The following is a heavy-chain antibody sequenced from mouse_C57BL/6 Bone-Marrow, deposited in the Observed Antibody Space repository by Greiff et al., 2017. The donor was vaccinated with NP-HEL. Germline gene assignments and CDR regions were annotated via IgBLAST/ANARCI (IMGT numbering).Heavy chain of an antibody. CDR2: ISDGGSYT. V-gene: IGHV5-4*03. CDR3: ARGYDYDRYWYFDV. Sequence: DVMLVESGGGLVKPGGSLKLSCAASGFTFSSYAMSWVRQTPEKRLEWVATISDGGSYTYYPDNVKGRFTISRDNAKNNLYLQMSHLKSEDTAMYYCARGYDYDRYWYFDVWGTGTTVTVSS. D-gene: IGHD2-4*01. CDR1: GFTFSSYA. J-gene: IGHJ1*03.